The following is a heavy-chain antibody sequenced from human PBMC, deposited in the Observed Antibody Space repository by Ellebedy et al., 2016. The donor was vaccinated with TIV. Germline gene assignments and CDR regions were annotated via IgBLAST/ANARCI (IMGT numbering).Heavy chain of an antibody. CDR3: ARDAMIWIFDS. J-gene: IGHJ4*02. CDR1: GFTFSSYS. Sequence: GESLKISCAASGFTFSSYSMNWVRQAPGKGLEWVSYIGNSDTKYYADSVRGRFTISSDKAKKSVYLQMNSLRVEDTGVYYCARDAMIWIFDSWGQGTLVTVSS. V-gene: IGHV3-48*01. D-gene: IGHD3-22*01. CDR2: IGNSDTK.